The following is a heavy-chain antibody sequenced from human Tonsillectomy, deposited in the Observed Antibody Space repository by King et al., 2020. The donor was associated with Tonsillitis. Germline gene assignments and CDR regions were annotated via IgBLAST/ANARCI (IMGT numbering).Heavy chain of an antibody. J-gene: IGHJ5*02. CDR3: ARPLYFYGSGSYPWFDP. CDR1: GGSISGSNYY. V-gene: IGHV4-39*01. Sequence: QLQESGPGLVKPSETLSLTCTVSGGSISGSNYYWGWIRQPPGQGLEWIATIYYSGDTYYNPSLKSRVAISVDTSKNQFSLKLRSVTAADTAVYYCARPLYFYGSGSYPWFDPWGQGTLVTVSS. CDR2: IYYSGDT. D-gene: IGHD3-10*01.